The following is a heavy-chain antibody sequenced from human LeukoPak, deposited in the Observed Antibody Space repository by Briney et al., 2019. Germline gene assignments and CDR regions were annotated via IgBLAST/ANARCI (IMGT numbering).Heavy chain of an antibody. J-gene: IGHJ6*02. V-gene: IGHV4-59*01. CDR2: IFYSVST. D-gene: IGHD1-1*01. CDR3: ARGPSTFYYDGMDV. Sequence: ASETLSLTCTVSGGSISSYYWSWIRQPPGEGREWRGYIFYSVSTNYNPSLKSRVTISVDTSKHQFSMTLSSVTAADTAVYYCARGPSTFYYDGMDVWGQGTTVTVSS. CDR1: GGSISSYY.